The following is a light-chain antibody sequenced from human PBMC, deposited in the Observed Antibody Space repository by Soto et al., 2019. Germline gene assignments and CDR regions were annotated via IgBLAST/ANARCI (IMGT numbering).Light chain of an antibody. CDR3: QQYNNWPPLT. CDR2: DAS. Sequence: MTQSPVTLSVSPGERATRSCRASQFIGNNLAWYQQKPAQPPRLLIYDASTRATGIPARFSGSGSGTEFTLTISSLQSEDFAVYYCQQYNNWPPLTFGGGTKVDIK. CDR1: QFIGNN. J-gene: IGKJ4*01. V-gene: IGKV3-15*01.